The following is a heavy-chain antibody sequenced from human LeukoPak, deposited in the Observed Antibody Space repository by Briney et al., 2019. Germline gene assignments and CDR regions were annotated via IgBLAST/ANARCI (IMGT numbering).Heavy chain of an antibody. J-gene: IGHJ4*02. CDR3: AKSSSGSSYNVLDY. CDR2: FSGSGGST. D-gene: IGHD3-10*01. Sequence: GESLTLSCTVSAFTSTSYSMSWVRQAPGKGLEWVSAFSGSGGSTYYADSVKGRFTISRDDSNNTLYLQMNSLRAEDTAVYYCAKSSSGSSYNVLDYWGQGTLVTVSS. V-gene: IGHV3-23*01. CDR1: AFTSTSYS.